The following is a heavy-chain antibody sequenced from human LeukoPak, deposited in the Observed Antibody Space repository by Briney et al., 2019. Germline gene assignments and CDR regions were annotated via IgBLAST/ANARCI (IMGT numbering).Heavy chain of an antibody. Sequence: ASVKVSCKASGYIFSGYFMHWVRQAPGQGLEWMGLINPNSGATNYAQKFQDRVTMTRDTSITTAYMELSRLNSDDTAVYYCVRVASGYNYGSWFDPWGQGTLVTVSS. CDR2: INPNSGAT. V-gene: IGHV1-2*02. CDR3: VRVASGYNYGSWFDP. J-gene: IGHJ5*02. CDR1: GYIFSGYF. D-gene: IGHD5-18*01.